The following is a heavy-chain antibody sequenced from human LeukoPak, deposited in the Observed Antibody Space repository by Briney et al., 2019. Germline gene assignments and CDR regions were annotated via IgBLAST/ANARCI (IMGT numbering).Heavy chain of an antibody. CDR3: ASSLGSSGWYPTWFDP. V-gene: IGHV3-23*01. J-gene: IGHJ5*02. D-gene: IGHD6-19*01. CDR1: GFTFDNYV. CDR2: ISAVFANT. Sequence: GGSLRLSCAASGFTFDNYVMAWFRQAPGKGLEWVSTISAVFANTYSADSVKGRFTISRDNSKSTLYLQMNSLRAEDTAVYYCASSLGSSGWYPTWFDPWGQGTLVTVSS.